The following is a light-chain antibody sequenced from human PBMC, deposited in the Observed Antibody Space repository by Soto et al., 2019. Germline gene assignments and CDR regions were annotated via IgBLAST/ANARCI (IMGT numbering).Light chain of an antibody. CDR1: SSDVGGYNY. J-gene: IGLJ1*01. CDR3: SSYTSSSTLYV. Sequence: QSALTQPASVSGSPGQSITISCTGTSSDVGGYNYVSWYQQHPGKAPKLMIYDVSNRPSGVSNHFSGSKSGNTASLTISGXXXXXXXXXYCSSYTSSSTLYVFGTGTKLTVL. CDR2: DVS. V-gene: IGLV2-14*01.